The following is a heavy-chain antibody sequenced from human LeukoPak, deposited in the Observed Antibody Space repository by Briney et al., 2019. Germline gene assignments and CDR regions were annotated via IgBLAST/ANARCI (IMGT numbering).Heavy chain of an antibody. CDR3: ARESSSGWSYYFDY. Sequence: ASVKVSCKASGYTFTSYAMNWVRQAPGQGLEWMGWINTNTGNPTYAQGFTGRFVFSLDTSVSTAYLRISSLKAEDTAVYYCARESSSGWSYYFDYWGQGTLVTVSS. V-gene: IGHV7-4-1*02. D-gene: IGHD6-19*01. CDR1: GYTFTSYA. J-gene: IGHJ4*02. CDR2: INTNTGNP.